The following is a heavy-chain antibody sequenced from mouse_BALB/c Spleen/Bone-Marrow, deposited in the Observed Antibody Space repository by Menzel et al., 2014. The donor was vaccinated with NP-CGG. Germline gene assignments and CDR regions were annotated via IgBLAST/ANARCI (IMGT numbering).Heavy chain of an antibody. Sequence: VQLKESGPDLVKPSQSLSLTCTVTGYSISSGYTWHWIRQFPGNTLERMGYIHYSGSTNYNPSLKSRISITRDTSKNQFFLQLNSATTEDTATYFCSKGTYAMDPWGQGTSVPVSS. V-gene: IGHV3-1*02. CDR2: IHYSGST. J-gene: IGHJ4*01. CDR3: SKGTYAMDP. D-gene: IGHD3-3*01. CDR1: GYSISSGYT.